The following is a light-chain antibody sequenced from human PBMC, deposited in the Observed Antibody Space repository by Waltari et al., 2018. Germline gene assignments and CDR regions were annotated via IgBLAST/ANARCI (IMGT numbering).Light chain of an antibody. Sequence: QSVLTQPPSVSGAPGQRVTISCTGSSSNIGAGYDIHWYQQLPGTAPQLLNSGHRQRPAGGPARFQGSQSGPPASLALPGLQAEDEADYYCQSYDSSLWVFGGGTQLTVL. CDR2: GHR. CDR1: SSNIGAGYD. V-gene: IGLV1-40*01. CDR3: QSYDSSLWV. J-gene: IGLJ3*02.